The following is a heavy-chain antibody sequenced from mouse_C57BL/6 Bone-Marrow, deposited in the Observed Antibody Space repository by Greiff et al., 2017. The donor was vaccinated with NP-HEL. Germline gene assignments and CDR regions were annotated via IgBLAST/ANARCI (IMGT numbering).Heavy chain of an antibody. CDR2: ISSGGDYI. Sequence: EVQGVESGEGLVKPGGSLKLSCAASGFTFSSYAMSWVRQTPEKRLEWVAYISSGGDYIYYADTVKGRFPISRDNARNTLYLQMSSLKSEDTAMYYCTRGSYDGFPYWGQGTLVTVSA. J-gene: IGHJ3*01. D-gene: IGHD2-3*01. CDR1: GFTFSSYA. CDR3: TRGSYDGFPY. V-gene: IGHV5-9-1*02.